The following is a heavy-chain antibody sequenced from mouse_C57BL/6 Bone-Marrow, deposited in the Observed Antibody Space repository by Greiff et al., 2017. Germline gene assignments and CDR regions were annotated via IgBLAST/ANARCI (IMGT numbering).Heavy chain of an antibody. CDR2: INPNTGGT. CDR1: GYSFTGYY. V-gene: IGHV1-42*01. J-gene: IGHJ3*01. Sequence: VQLQQPGPELVKPGASVTISCKASGYSFTGYYMNWVKQSPEQSLEWIGEINPNTGGTTYNQKFKAKATLTVDKSSTTTYMQLKSLTSEDSAVYYCARSRGVTFAYWGQGTLVTVSA. D-gene: IGHD2-1*01. CDR3: ARSRGVTFAY.